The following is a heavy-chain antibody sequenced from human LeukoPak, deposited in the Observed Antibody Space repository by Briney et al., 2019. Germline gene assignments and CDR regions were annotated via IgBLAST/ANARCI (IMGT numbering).Heavy chain of an antibody. CDR1: GGSFSGYY. CDR2: INHSGST. D-gene: IGHD2-21*02. CDR3: ARGDIVVVTAIRWFDP. Sequence: SETLSLTWAVYGGSFSGYYWSWIRQPPGKGLEWIGEINHSGSTNYNPSLKSRVTISVDTSKNQFSLKLSSVTAADTAVYYCARGDIVVVTAIRWFDPWGQGTLVTVSS. J-gene: IGHJ5*02. V-gene: IGHV4-34*01.